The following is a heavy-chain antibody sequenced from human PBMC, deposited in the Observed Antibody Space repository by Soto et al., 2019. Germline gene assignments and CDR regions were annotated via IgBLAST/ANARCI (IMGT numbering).Heavy chain of an antibody. J-gene: IGHJ4*02. V-gene: IGHV1-46*01. CDR2: IDPSSGSA. D-gene: IGHD5-12*01. CDR1: GYTFTSYY. Sequence: SVKVSCKASGYTFTSYYMHWVRQAPGPGLEWMGIIDPSSGSAKYAQKFQGRVTMTRDTSTNTVYMDLSSLRSEDTAVYYCAREMATIRGVYFDYWGQGTLVTVSS. CDR3: AREMATIRGVYFDY.